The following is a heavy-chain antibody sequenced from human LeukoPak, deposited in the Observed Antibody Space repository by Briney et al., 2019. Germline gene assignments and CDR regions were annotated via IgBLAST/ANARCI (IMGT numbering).Heavy chain of an antibody. Sequence: GGSLRLSCAASGFTFSSYSMNWVRQAPGKGLEWVSYISSSSSTIYYADSVKGRFTISRDNAKNSLYLQVNSLRAEDTAVYYCARADHYFGGSYSQDFDYWGQGTLVTVSS. CDR2: ISSSSSTI. D-gene: IGHD1-26*01. V-gene: IGHV3-48*01. CDR3: ARADHYFGGSYSQDFDY. J-gene: IGHJ4*02. CDR1: GFTFSSYS.